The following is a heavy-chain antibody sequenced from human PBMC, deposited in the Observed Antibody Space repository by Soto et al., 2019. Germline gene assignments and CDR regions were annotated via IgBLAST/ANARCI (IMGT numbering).Heavy chain of an antibody. V-gene: IGHV4-30-4*01. Sequence: QVQLQESGPGLVKPSQTLSLTCTVSGGSISSGAYFWSWIRQPPGKGLEWIGYIYYSGSTYYNPSLKSRVSMSVDTSKSQFSLKLSSVTAADTAVYYCARGGTSGLRDVFDIWGQGTVVTVSS. CDR3: ARGGTSGLRDVFDI. D-gene: IGHD2-8*01. CDR1: GGSISSGAYF. CDR2: IYYSGST. J-gene: IGHJ3*02.